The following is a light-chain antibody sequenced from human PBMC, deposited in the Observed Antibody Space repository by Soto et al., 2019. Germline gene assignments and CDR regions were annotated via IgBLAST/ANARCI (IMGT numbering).Light chain of an antibody. Sequence: IELTQSPSTLSASVGERATISCRASQTVGRCMAWYQQKPGKSPKLLIYEASNLQSGIPARFSGSGSGTEFTLTISSLQPDDFAVYYCQQYGSSSWTFGQGTKVDIK. V-gene: IGKV1-5*01. CDR3: QQYGSSSWT. CDR1: QTVGRC. J-gene: IGKJ1*01. CDR2: EAS.